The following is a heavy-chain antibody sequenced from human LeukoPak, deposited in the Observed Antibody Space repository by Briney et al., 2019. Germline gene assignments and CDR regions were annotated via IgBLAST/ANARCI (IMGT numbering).Heavy chain of an antibody. V-gene: IGHV1-8*01. CDR3: ARATGKDILTGRKLDC. D-gene: IGHD3-9*01. CDR2: MNPNSGNT. Sequence: ASVKVSCKASGYTFTSYDINWVRQATGQGLEWMGWMNPNSGNTGYAQKFQGRVTTTRNTSISTAYMELSSLRSEDTAVYYCARATGKDILTGRKLDCWGQGTLVSVSS. J-gene: IGHJ4*02. CDR1: GYTFTSYD.